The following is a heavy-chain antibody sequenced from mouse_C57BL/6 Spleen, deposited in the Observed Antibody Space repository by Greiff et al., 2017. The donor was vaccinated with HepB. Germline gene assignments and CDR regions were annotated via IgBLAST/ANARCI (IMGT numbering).Heavy chain of an antibody. Sequence: QVQLQQSGAELVRPGASVKLSCKASGYTFTDYYINWVKQRPGQGLEWIARIYPGSGNTYYNEKFKGKATLTAEKSSSTAYMQLSSLTSEDSAVYFCARSGYYSNPWFAYWGQGTLVTVSA. J-gene: IGHJ3*01. V-gene: IGHV1-76*01. CDR2: IYPGSGNT. CDR1: GYTFTDYY. CDR3: ARSGYYSNPWFAY. D-gene: IGHD2-5*01.